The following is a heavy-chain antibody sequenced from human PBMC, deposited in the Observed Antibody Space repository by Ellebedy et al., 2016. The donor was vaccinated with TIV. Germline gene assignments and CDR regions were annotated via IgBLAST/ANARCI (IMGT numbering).Heavy chain of an antibody. CDR1: GGSISSNY. CDR2: IYYSGMT. D-gene: IGHD3-9*01. CDR3: ARSTILTI. Sequence: SETLSLTCTVSGGSISSNYWSWIRQPQGKGLEWIGYIYYSGMTNYNPSLKSRVTISVDMSKNQFSLKLNSVTAADTAVYYCARSTILTIWGQGTMVTVSS. J-gene: IGHJ3*02. V-gene: IGHV4-59*01.